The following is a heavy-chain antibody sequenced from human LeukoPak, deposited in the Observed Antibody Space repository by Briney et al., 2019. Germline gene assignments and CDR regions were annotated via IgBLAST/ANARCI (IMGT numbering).Heavy chain of an antibody. CDR1: GFAFSDYY. D-gene: IGHD6-19*01. Sequence: SGGSLRLSCAASGFAFSDYYMSWIRQAPGKGLEWVSYISSRSSYTKYADSVKGRFTISRDNAKNSLYLQMNSLRVEDTAFYYCAKDNRRHYTSGPNPDSLHWGQGALVTVSS. CDR2: ISSRSSYT. J-gene: IGHJ4*02. V-gene: IGHV3-11*05. CDR3: AKDNRRHYTSGPNPDSLH.